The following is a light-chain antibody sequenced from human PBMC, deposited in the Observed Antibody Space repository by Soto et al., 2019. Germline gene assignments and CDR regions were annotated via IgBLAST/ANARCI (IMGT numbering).Light chain of an antibody. CDR3: QQRSNWPPIT. V-gene: IGKV3-11*01. CDR1: QSVHNF. CDR2: GAS. Sequence: EIVLTHSPGALSLSPCDGAALSFNASQSVHNFLAWYQQKPGQAPRLLIYGASTRAAGIPARFSGSGSGTDFTLTISSLEPEDFAVYYCQQRSNWPPITFGQGTRLEIK. J-gene: IGKJ5*01.